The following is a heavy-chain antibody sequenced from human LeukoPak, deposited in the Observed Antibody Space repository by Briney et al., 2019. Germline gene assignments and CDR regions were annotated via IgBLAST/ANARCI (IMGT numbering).Heavy chain of an antibody. V-gene: IGHV3-43*02. Sequence: PGGSLRLSCAASGFTFDDYAMHWVRQAPGKGLEWVSLISGDGGSTYYADSVKGRFTISRDNSKNSLYLQMNSLRTEDTALHYCAKDYYDSSGYMVHFDYWGQGTLVTVSS. CDR1: GFTFDDYA. J-gene: IGHJ4*02. CDR2: ISGDGGST. D-gene: IGHD3-22*01. CDR3: AKDYYDSSGYMVHFDY.